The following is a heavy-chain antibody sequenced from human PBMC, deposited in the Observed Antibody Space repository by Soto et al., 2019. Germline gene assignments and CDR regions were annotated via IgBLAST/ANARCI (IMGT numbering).Heavy chain of an antibody. CDR3: AREMSPSGDSCWDR. CDR2: INAGNGNT. Sequence: ASVKVSCKASGYTFTSYTMHWVRQAPGQRLEWMGWINAGNGNTKYSQKLQGRVAITRDTSASTVYMDLSSLRSEDTAIYYCAREMSPSGDSCWDRCGQGTLVTVSS. J-gene: IGHJ5*02. CDR1: GYTFTSYT. V-gene: IGHV1-3*01. D-gene: IGHD3-22*01.